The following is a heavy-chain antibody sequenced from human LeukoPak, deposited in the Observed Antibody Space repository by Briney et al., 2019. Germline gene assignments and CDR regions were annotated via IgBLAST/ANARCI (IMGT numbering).Heavy chain of an antibody. CDR2: ISGSGGST. Sequence: GGSLRLSCAASGFTFSSYAMSWVRQAPGKGLEWVSAISGSGGSTYYADSVKGRFTISRDNSKNTLYLQMNSLRAEDTAVYYCAEKGDYYDSSGYRLDYWGQGTLVTVSS. D-gene: IGHD3-22*01. V-gene: IGHV3-23*01. CDR3: AEKGDYYDSSGYRLDY. J-gene: IGHJ4*02. CDR1: GFTFSSYA.